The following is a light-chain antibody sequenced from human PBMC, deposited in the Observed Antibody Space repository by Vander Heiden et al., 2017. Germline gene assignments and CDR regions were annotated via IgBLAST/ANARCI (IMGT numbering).Light chain of an antibody. J-gene: IGKJ4*01. Sequence: DIVMTQYPDSLAVSLGERASVNCKSSQTLLKSSNNKNYLAWYQHKPGQPPKLLIYWASTRQSGVPDRFSGGGSGTDYTLTISSLQAEDVAVYYCQQYFTMPLTFGGGTKVEIK. CDR2: WAS. CDR1: QTLLKSSNNKNY. CDR3: QQYFTMPLT. V-gene: IGKV4-1*01.